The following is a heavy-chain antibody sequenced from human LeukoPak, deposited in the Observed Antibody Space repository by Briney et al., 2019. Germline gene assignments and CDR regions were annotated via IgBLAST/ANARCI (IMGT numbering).Heavy chain of an antibody. CDR3: ARDRIAVAGTEPFDY. J-gene: IGHJ4*02. CDR2: ISAYNGNT. V-gene: IGHV1-18*01. Sequence: ASVTVSCKASGYTFTSYGISWVRQAPGQGLEWMGWISAYNGNTNYAQKLQGRVTMTRDTSTSTVYMELSSPRSEDTAVYYCARDRIAVAGTEPFDYWGQGTLVTVSS. CDR1: GYTFTSYG. D-gene: IGHD6-19*01.